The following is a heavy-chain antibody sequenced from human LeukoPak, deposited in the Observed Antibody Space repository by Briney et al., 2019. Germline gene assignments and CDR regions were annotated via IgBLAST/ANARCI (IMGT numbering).Heavy chain of an antibody. Sequence: SETLSLTCTASGGSISSGSYYWSWIRQPAGKGLEWIGRIYTSGSTNYNPSLKSRVTISVDTSKNQFSLKLSSVTAADTAVYYCARDSRIEKIFDYWGQGTLVTVSS. CDR1: GGSISSGSYY. CDR3: ARDSRIEKIFDY. CDR2: IYTSGST. D-gene: IGHD5-24*01. V-gene: IGHV4-61*02. J-gene: IGHJ4*02.